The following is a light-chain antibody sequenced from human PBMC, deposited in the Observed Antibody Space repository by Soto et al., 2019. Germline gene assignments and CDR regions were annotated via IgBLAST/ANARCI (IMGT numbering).Light chain of an antibody. V-gene: IGLV1-40*01. CDR1: RSNLGAGYD. J-gene: IGLJ2*01. CDR2: AND. Sequence: QSVLTQPPSVSGAPGQRVTISCTGSRSNLGAGYDVHWYQHLPGTAPKLFIYANDNRPSGVPDRFSGSKSGTSASLAISGLQSDDEADYYCAAWDDSLDAVVFGGGTKLTVL. CDR3: AAWDDSLDAVV.